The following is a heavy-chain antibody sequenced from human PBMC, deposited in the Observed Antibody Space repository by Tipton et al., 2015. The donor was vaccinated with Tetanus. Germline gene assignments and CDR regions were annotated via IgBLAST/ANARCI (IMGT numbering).Heavy chain of an antibody. CDR2: IYYSGST. D-gene: IGHD3-10*01. CDR3: ARSKLLWFGESLSGFDS. V-gene: IGHV4-30-4*01. J-gene: IGHJ4*02. Sequence: LRLSCTVSGDSLSNGDYYWSWIRQPPGKGLESIGYIYYSGSTYYNPSLKSRVTISVDTSKSQFSLRLTSVTAADTAVYYCARSKLLWFGESLSGFDSWGQGTLVTVSA. CDR1: GDSLSNGDYY.